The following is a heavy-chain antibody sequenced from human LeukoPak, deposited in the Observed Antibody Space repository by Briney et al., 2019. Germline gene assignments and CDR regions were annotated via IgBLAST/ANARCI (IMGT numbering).Heavy chain of an antibody. V-gene: IGHV4-59*01. CDR3: AREGLYYYESYFQH. CDR1: GGSISSYY. Sequence: SETLSLTCTVSGGSISSYYWSWIRQPPGKGLEWIGYIYYSGSTNYNPSLKSRVTISVDTSKNQFSLKLSSVTAADTAVYYCAREGLYYYESYFQHWGQGTLVTVSS. J-gene: IGHJ1*01. D-gene: IGHD3-22*01. CDR2: IYYSGST.